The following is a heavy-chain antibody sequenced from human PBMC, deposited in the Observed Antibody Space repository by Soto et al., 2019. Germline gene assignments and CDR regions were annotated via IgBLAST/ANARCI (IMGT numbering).Heavy chain of an antibody. D-gene: IGHD3-10*01. CDR2: INHIGES. CDR3: ARDFGAGAHFDH. Sequence: QVHLQQWGTGLLKPSETLSLTCAVYGGSLTDYWWTWIRQTPGKGLEWIGEINHIGESNHNPSLKSRVTISLDTSQNQFSLKLTSVTVADPAVCYCARDFGAGAHFDHWGQGSLVTVSS. J-gene: IGHJ4*02. CDR1: GGSLTDYW. V-gene: IGHV4-34*01.